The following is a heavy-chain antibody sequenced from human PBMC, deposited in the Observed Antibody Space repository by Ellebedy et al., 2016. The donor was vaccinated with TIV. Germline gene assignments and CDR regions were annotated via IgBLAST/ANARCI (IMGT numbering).Heavy chain of an antibody. Sequence: AASVKVSCKTSGYIFTAYHIHWVRQAPGQGLEWMGWLHPSSGGTNYAQNFQGRVSMTRDTSISTAYMELSRLNSDDTAVYYCAAFPYISTSSGYWGQGTLVTVSS. D-gene: IGHD6-6*01. J-gene: IGHJ4*02. CDR2: LHPSSGGT. V-gene: IGHV1-2*02. CDR3: AAFPYISTSSGY. CDR1: GYIFTAYH.